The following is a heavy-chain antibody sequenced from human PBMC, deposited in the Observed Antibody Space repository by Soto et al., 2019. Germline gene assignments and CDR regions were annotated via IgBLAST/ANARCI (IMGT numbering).Heavy chain of an antibody. D-gene: IGHD2-15*01. V-gene: IGHV3-30*18. CDR3: AKLVLGYCSGNTCDDY. Sequence: VQLLESGGGLIQPGGSLRLSCAASGFTFSYGIHWLRQAPGKGLEWVAYISYDSSNKFYGDSVKGRFTISRDNSKNTHFLQMNSLRAEDTAVYYCAKLVLGYCSGNTCDDYWGQGTLVAVSS. CDR2: ISYDSSNK. J-gene: IGHJ4*02. CDR1: GFTFSYG.